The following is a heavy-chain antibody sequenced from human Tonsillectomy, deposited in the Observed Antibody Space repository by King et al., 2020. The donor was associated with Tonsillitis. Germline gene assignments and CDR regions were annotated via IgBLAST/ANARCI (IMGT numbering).Heavy chain of an antibody. CDR1: GGSINFYY. D-gene: IGHD2-15*01. J-gene: IGHJ5*02. V-gene: IGHV4-59*08. CDR2: IYHSGST. Sequence: VQLQESGPGLVKPSETLSLTCTVSGGSINFYYWSWIRQPPGKGLEWIGYIYHSGSTNYNPSLKCRVTMSVDPSKNQFSLRLRSVTAADTAVYYCARLAVGRFDPWGQGTLVTVSS. CDR3: ARLAVGRFDP.